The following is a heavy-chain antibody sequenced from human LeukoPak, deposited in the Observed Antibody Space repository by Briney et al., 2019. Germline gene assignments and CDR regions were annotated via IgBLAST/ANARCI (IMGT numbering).Heavy chain of an antibody. CDR1: GFTFISYD. D-gene: IGHD6-19*01. CDR2: ISSSSSSL. V-gene: IGHV3-48*01. J-gene: IGHJ4*02. Sequence: GGSLRLSCAASGFTFISYDMNWVRQAPGKGLEWVSYISSSSSSLYYADSVKGRFTISRDNSKNTLYLQMNSLRAEDTAVYYCASSYSSGWYEDYWGQGALVTVSS. CDR3: ASSYSSGWYEDY.